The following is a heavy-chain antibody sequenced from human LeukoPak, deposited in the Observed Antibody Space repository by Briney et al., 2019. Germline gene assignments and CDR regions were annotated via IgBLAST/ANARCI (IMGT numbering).Heavy chain of an antibody. CDR3: AKKAHHSYYYDSSGLIDY. Sequence: HPGGSLRLSCAASGFTFSSYAMSWVRQAPGKGLEWVSAISGSGGSTYYADSVKGRFTISRDNSKNTLYLQMNSLRAEDTAVYYCAKKAHHSYYYDSSGLIDYWGQGTLVTVSS. V-gene: IGHV3-23*01. D-gene: IGHD3-22*01. CDR2: ISGSGGST. J-gene: IGHJ4*02. CDR1: GFTFSSYA.